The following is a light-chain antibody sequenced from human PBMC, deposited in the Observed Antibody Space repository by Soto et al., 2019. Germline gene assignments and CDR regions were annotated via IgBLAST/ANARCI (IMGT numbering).Light chain of an antibody. CDR1: QSISSY. CDR3: QQSYSTLTWT. V-gene: IGKV1-39*01. Sequence: DIQMTQSPSSLSASVGDRVTITCRASQSISSYLNWYQQKPGKAPKLLIYAASSLQSGVPSRFSGSGSVTDFTLTISSLQPEDFATYYGQQSYSTLTWTFGQGTKVEIK. CDR2: AAS. J-gene: IGKJ1*01.